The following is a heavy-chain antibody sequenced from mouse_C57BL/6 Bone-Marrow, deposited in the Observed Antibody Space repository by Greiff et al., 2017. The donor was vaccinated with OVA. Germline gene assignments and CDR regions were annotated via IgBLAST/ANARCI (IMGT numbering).Heavy chain of an antibody. CDR3: ARRGLRRRGGFAY. Sequence: QVQLQQPGAELVMPGASVKLSCKASGYTFTSYWMHWVKQRPGQGLEWIGEIDPSDSYTNYNQKFKGKSTLTVDKSSSTAYMQLSSLTSEDSAVYYCARRGLRRRGGFAYWGQGTLVTVSA. CDR1: GYTFTSYW. D-gene: IGHD2-2*01. CDR2: IDPSDSYT. J-gene: IGHJ3*01. V-gene: IGHV1-69*01.